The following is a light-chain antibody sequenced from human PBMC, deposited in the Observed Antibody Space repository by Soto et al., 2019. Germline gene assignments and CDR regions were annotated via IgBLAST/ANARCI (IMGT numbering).Light chain of an antibody. Sequence: EIVMTQSPATLSVSPGERVTLSCRASQSVNSNLAWYQPNPGQAPRLLIYGASTRATGIPARVSGSGSGTEFTLTISSLESEDFGFYYCQQSNDWPLSFGGGTKVEIK. V-gene: IGKV3-15*01. CDR3: QQSNDWPLS. CDR1: QSVNSN. CDR2: GAS. J-gene: IGKJ4*01.